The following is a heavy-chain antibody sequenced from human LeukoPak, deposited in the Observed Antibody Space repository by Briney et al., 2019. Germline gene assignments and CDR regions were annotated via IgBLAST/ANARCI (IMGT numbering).Heavy chain of an antibody. CDR1: GYTLTSYY. CDR3: AREAPELARPFDY. D-gene: IGHD1-26*01. CDR2: INPSGGST. Sequence: ASVKVSCTASGYTLTSYYMHWVRQAPGQGLEWMGIINPSGGSTSYAQKFQGRVTMTRDTSTSTVYMELSSLRSEDTAVYYCAREAPELARPFDYWGQGTLVTVSS. V-gene: IGHV1-46*01. J-gene: IGHJ4*02.